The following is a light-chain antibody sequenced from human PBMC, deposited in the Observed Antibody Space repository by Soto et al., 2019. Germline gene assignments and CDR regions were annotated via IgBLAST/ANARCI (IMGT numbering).Light chain of an antibody. CDR3: QQYNSYPL. J-gene: IGKJ5*01. V-gene: IGKV1-5*03. CDR2: KAS. CDR1: QTISSW. Sequence: DIQMTQSPSTLSGSVGDRVTITCRASQTISSWLAWYQQKPGKAPKLLIYKASTLKSGVPSRFSGSGSGTEFTLTISSLQPDDFATYYCQQYNSYPLFGQGTRLEIK.